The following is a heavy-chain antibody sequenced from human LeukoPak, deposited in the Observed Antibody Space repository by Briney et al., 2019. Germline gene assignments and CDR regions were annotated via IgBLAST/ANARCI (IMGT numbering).Heavy chain of an antibody. J-gene: IGHJ6*03. V-gene: IGHV3-48*01. CDR1: GFTFSSYS. CDR3: AREPPCYYYYYMDV. Sequence: GGSLRLSCAASGFTFSSYSMNWVRQAPGKGLEWDSYISSSSSTIYYADSVKGRFTISRDNAKNSLYLQMSSLRAEDTAVYYCAREPPCYYYYYMDVWGKGTTVTVSS. CDR2: ISSSSSTI.